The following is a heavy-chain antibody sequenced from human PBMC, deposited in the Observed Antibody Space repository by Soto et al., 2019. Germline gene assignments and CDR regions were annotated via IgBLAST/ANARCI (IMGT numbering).Heavy chain of an antibody. J-gene: IGHJ4*02. Sequence: AGGSLRLSCAASGFTFDDYAMHWVRQAPGKGLEWVSGISWNSGSIGYADSVKGRFTISRDNAKNSLYLQMNSLRAEDTALYYCAKGLEYSSSSVLLFDYWGQGTLVTVSS. CDR2: ISWNSGSI. CDR1: GFTFDDYA. V-gene: IGHV3-9*01. D-gene: IGHD6-6*01. CDR3: AKGLEYSSSSVLLFDY.